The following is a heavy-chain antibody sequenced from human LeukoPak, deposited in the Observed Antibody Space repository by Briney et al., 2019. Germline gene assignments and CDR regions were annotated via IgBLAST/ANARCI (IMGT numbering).Heavy chain of an antibody. CDR1: GFTFSSYG. CDR3: ARDNWSGIGFYFDY. CDR2: IKSDGSST. V-gene: IGHV3-74*01. J-gene: IGHJ4*02. D-gene: IGHD6-13*01. Sequence: GGSLRLSCAASGFTFSSYGMHWVRQAPGKGLVWVSRIKSDGSSTNYADSVKGRFTISRGNAKNSLYLQMNSLRAEDTAVYYCARDNWSGIGFYFDYWGQGTLVTVSS.